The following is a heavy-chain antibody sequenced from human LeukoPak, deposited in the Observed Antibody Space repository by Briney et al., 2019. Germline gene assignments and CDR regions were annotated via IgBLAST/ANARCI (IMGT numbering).Heavy chain of an antibody. CDR2: ISSSSSYI. CDR3: ARDNRVLISSSTNFDY. CDR1: GFTFSSYS. J-gene: IGHJ4*02. D-gene: IGHD6-6*01. V-gene: IGHV3-21*01. Sequence: PGGSLRLSCAASGFTFSSYSMNWVRQAPGKGLEWVSSISSSSSYIYYADSVKGRFTISRDNAKNSLYLQMNSLRAEDTAGYYCARDNRVLISSSTNFDYWGQETLVTVSS.